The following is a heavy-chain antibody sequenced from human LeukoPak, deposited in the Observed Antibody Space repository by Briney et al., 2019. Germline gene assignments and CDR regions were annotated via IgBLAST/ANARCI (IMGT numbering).Heavy chain of an antibody. CDR2: IYDSGST. V-gene: IGHV4-39*07. CDR1: GGSISSNNYF. CDR3: AVAAAGTYYHGMDV. J-gene: IGHJ6*02. Sequence: PSETLSLTCTVSGGSISSNNYFWGWIRQPPGKGLEWIGSIYDSGSTYYNPSLKSRVTISVDTSKNQFSLKLSSVTAADTAVYYCAVAAAGTYYHGMDVWGQGATVTVSS. D-gene: IGHD6-13*01.